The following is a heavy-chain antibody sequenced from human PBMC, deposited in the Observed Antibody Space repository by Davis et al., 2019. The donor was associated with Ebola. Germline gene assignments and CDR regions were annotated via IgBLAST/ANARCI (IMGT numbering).Heavy chain of an antibody. CDR1: GASITTSGHY. CDR2: IYYSGTT. D-gene: IGHD1-7*01. CDR3: GGGVGNYWEVEYFDY. J-gene: IGHJ4*02. Sequence: MPSETLSLTCTVSGASITTSGHYWGWIRQPPGKGLEWIGNIYYSGTTYYNPSLKSRVTISVDTSKNQFSLKLSSVTAADTAVYYCGGGVGNYWEVEYFDYWGQGTPVTVSS. V-gene: IGHV4-39*01.